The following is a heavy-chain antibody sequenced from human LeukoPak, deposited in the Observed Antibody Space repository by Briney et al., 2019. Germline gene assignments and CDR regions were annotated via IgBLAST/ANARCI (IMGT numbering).Heavy chain of an antibody. CDR3: AGVGAAFSRDDAFDI. D-gene: IGHD1-26*01. Sequence: SQTLSLTCAISGDSVSSNSAAWNRIRQSPSRGLEWLGRTYYRSKWYNDYAVSVKSRITINPDTSKNQFSLQLSSVTPEDTAVYYCAGVGAAFSRDDAFDIWGQGTMVTVSS. CDR2: TYYRSKWYN. V-gene: IGHV6-1*01. J-gene: IGHJ3*02. CDR1: GDSVSSNSAA.